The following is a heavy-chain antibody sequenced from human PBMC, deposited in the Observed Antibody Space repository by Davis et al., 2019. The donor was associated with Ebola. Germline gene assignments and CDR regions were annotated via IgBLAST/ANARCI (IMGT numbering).Heavy chain of an antibody. Sequence: GGSLRLSCAASGFTFSSYGMHWVRQAPGKGLEWVAVISYDGRNKYYADSVKGRFTISRDNSKNTLYLQMNSLRGEDTAVYYCARSGLSFGVVKYHYGMDAWGKGTTVTVSS. CDR2: ISYDGRNK. CDR1: GFTFSSYG. V-gene: IGHV3-30*03. J-gene: IGHJ6*04. D-gene: IGHD3-3*01. CDR3: ARSGLSFGVVKYHYGMDA.